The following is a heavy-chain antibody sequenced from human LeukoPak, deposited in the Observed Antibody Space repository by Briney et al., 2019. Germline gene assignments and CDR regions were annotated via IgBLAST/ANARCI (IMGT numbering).Heavy chain of an antibody. CDR3: AKDIGSSSGDY. Sequence: PGRSLRLSCAASGFTFDDYAMHWVRQAPGKGLEWVSGISWNSGSIGYADSVKGRFTISRDNAKNSLYLQMNSLRAEDTALYYCAKDIGSSSGDYWGQGTLVTVSP. J-gene: IGHJ4*02. D-gene: IGHD6-6*01. V-gene: IGHV3-9*01. CDR2: ISWNSGSI. CDR1: GFTFDDYA.